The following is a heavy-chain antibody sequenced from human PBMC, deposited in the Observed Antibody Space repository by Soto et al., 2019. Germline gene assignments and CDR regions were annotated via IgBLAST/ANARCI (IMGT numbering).Heavy chain of an antibody. CDR3: AKTLGYCSSTSCSLRDYYYYYGMDV. Sequence: SQSLSITSTVSGCSISIYYWSWFRQPPAQGLAWFGSIYYSGSTNYNPSLKSRVTISVDTSKNQFSLKLSSVTAADTAVYYCAKTLGYCSSTSCSLRDYYYYYGMDVWGQGTTVTVS. J-gene: IGHJ6*02. CDR1: GCSISIYY. CDR2: IYYSGST. D-gene: IGHD2-2*01. V-gene: IGHV4-59*01.